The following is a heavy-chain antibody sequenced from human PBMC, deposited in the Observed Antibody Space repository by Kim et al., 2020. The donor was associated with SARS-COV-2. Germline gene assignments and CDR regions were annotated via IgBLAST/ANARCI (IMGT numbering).Heavy chain of an antibody. V-gene: IGHV4-31*02. D-gene: IGHD6-13*01. J-gene: IGHJ4*02. CDR3: ARAYSSSWYYQFDY. Sequence: YNPSLKSRVTISVDTSKNQFSLKLSSVTAADTAVYYCARAYSSSWYYQFDYWGQGTLVTVSS.